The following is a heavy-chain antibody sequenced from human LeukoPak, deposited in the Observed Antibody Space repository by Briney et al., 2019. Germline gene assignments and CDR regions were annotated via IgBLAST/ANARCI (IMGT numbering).Heavy chain of an antibody. CDR2: IDARSGIT. CDR1: GFTFSIYA. Sequence: PGGSLRLSCAASGFTFSIYAMNWVRQAPGKGPEWVSYIDARSGITYYADSVQGRFTISRDDARESVFLQMDGLRVDDTAVYYCARTYDFGRGPPGDAFDNWGPGTWVIVSA. J-gene: IGHJ3*02. D-gene: IGHD3-3*01. CDR3: ARTYDFGRGPPGDAFDN. V-gene: IGHV3-48*01.